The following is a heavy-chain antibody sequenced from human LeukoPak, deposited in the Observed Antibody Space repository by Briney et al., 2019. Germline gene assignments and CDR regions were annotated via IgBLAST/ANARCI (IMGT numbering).Heavy chain of an antibody. V-gene: IGHV4-34*01. CDR1: GGSFSGYY. Sequence: SETLSPTCAVYGGSFSGYYWSWIRQSPGKGLEWIGEINHSGSTDYNPSLKSRLTIAVDMSKNQFSLKLSSVTAADTAVYYCRYSADYYGMDVWGQGTTVIVSS. CDR2: INHSGST. CDR3: RYSADYYGMDV. D-gene: IGHD3-10*01. J-gene: IGHJ6*02.